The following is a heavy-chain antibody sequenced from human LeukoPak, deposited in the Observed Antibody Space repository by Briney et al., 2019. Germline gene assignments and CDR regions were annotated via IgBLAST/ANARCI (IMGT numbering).Heavy chain of an antibody. Sequence: PGGSLRLSCAASGFIFTSYSMNRVRQAPGKGLEWVSYIDTSSSVIYYADSVKGRFIISRDNAKNSLYLQMNSLRDEDTAVYYCARDALHPRWYFDLWGRGTLLTVSS. CDR1: GFIFTSYS. CDR2: IDTSSSVI. CDR3: ARDALHPRWYFDL. V-gene: IGHV3-48*02. J-gene: IGHJ2*01.